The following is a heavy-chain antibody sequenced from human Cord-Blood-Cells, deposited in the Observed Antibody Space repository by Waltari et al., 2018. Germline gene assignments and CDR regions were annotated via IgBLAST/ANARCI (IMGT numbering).Heavy chain of an antibody. CDR2: IYYSGST. CDR3: ARRSGYCSGGSCYSETYYYYYMDV. CDR1: GGSLSSYY. Sequence: QVQLQESGPGLVKPSETLSLTCTVSGGSLSSYYWSWIRPPPGKGLAWMGYIYYSGSTNYNPSLKSRVTISVDTSKNQFSLKLSSVTAADTAVYYCARRSGYCSGGSCYSETYYYYYMDVWGKGTTVTVSS. D-gene: IGHD2-15*01. V-gene: IGHV4-59*08. J-gene: IGHJ6*03.